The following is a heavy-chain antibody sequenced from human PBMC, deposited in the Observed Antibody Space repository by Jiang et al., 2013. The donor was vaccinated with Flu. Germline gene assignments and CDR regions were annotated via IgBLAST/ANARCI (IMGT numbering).Heavy chain of an antibody. J-gene: IGHJ5*02. CDR3: ARRVVATIEGLWFDP. D-gene: IGHD5-12*01. CDR1: GGSISSYY. V-gene: IGHV4-59*08. Sequence: GLVKPSETLSLTCTVSGGSISSYYWSWIRQPPGKGLEWIGYIYYSGSTNYNPSLKSRVTISVDTSKNQFSLKLSSVTAADTAVYYCARRVVATIEGLWFDPWGQGTLVTVSS. CDR2: IYYSGST.